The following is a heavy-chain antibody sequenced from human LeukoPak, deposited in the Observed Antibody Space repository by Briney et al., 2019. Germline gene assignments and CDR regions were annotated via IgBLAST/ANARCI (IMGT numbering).Heavy chain of an antibody. CDR3: ARDQQE. CDR2: IIPIFGTA. CDR1: GYTFTKYY. J-gene: IGHJ4*02. D-gene: IGHD6-13*01. Sequence: SVKVFCKASGYTFTKYYIHWVRQAPGQGLEWMGGIIPIFGTANYAQRFQGRVTITADESTSTAYMELSSLRSEDTAVYYCARDQQEWGQGTLVTVSS. V-gene: IGHV1-69*13.